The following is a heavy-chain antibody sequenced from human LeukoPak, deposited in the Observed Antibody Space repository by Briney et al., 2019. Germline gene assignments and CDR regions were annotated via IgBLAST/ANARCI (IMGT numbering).Heavy chain of an antibody. D-gene: IGHD5-24*01. CDR1: GGSFSGYY. Sequence: SETLSLTCAVYGGSFSGYYWSWIRQPPGKGLEWIGEINHSGSTNYNPSLKSRVTISVDTSKNQFSLKLSSVTAADTAVYYCARGLGDTSNPVEMATIGGLDYYFDYWGQGTLVTVSS. CDR2: INHSGST. V-gene: IGHV4-34*01. J-gene: IGHJ4*02. CDR3: ARGLGDTSNPVEMATIGGLDYYFDY.